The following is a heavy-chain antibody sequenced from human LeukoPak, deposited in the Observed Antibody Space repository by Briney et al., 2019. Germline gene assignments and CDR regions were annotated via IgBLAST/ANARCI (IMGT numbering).Heavy chain of an antibody. V-gene: IGHV4-59*12. J-gene: IGHJ3*02. CDR1: GGSISGYY. CDR2: IYYSGST. Sequence: SETLSLTCTVSGGSISGYYWSWVRQPPGKGLEWIGYIYYSGSTNYNPSLKSRVTILVDTSKNQFSLKLSSVTAADTAVYYCARDPGGSARAGAFDIWGQGTMVTVSS. D-gene: IGHD2-15*01. CDR3: ARDPGGSARAGAFDI.